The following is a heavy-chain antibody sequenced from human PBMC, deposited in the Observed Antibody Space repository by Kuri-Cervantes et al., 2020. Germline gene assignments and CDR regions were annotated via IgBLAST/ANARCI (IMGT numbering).Heavy chain of an antibody. J-gene: IGHJ6*03. CDR1: GGSISSNNYY. D-gene: IGHD6-19*01. CDR2: IYYSGST. V-gene: IGHV4-39*07. Sequence: SETLSLTCTVSGGSISSNNYYWGWIRQPPGKGLEWIGNIYYSGSTNYNPSLKSRVTISVDKSKNQFSLKLSSVTAADTAVYYCARDSSGWGGHYYYYYYMDVWGKGTTVTVSS. CDR3: ARDSSGWGGHYYYYYYMDV.